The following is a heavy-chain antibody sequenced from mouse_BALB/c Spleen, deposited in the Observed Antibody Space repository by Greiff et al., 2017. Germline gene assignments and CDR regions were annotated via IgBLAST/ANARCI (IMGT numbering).Heavy chain of an antibody. CDR2: ISSGGGST. CDR3: ARDQGLLRYFAY. D-gene: IGHD1-1*01. CDR1: GFAFSSYD. V-gene: IGHV5-12-1*01. J-gene: IGHJ3*01. Sequence: EVQLVESGGGLVKPGGSLKLSCAASGFAFSSYDMSWVRQTPEKRLEWVAYISSGGGSTYYPDSVKGRFTISRDNAKNTLYLQMSSLKSEDTAMYYCARDQGLLRYFAYWGQGTLVTVSA.